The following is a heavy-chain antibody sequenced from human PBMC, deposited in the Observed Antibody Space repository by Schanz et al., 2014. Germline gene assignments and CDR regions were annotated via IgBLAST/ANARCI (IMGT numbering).Heavy chain of an antibody. CDR3: AKYRGYYRVSGSYRELEY. CDR2: IGVDGTTT. J-gene: IGHJ4*02. CDR1: GFAFSSYG. D-gene: IGHD3-10*01. Sequence: EVQLLESGGGLVQPGGSLRLSCLASGFAFSSYGMNWLRQAPGKGLEWVSVIGVDGTTTYYADSVKGRFTISRDNSENTLYLQMNSLRPEDTAVYYCAKYRGYYRVSGSYRELEYWGQGTLVTVSS. V-gene: IGHV3-23*01.